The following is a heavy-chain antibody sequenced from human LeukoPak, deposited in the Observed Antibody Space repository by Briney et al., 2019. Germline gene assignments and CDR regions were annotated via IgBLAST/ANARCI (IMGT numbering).Heavy chain of an antibody. CDR3: ARDREYYDFWSGFYSSTNWFDP. Sequence: GASVKVSCKASGYTFTGYYMHWVRQAPGQGLEWMGWINPNSGGTNYAQKFQGRVTMTRDTSISTAYMELSRLRSDDTAVYYCARDREYYDFWSGFYSSTNWFDPWGQGTLVTVSS. CDR1: GYTFTGYY. V-gene: IGHV1-2*02. D-gene: IGHD3-3*01. CDR2: INPNSGGT. J-gene: IGHJ5*02.